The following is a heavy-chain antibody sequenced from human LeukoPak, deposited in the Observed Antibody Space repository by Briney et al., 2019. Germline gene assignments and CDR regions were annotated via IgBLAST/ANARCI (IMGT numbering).Heavy chain of an antibody. Sequence: AGGSLRLSCTASGFTFSNYCMHWVRQAPGKGLVWVSHINSDGSITSYADSVKGRFTISRANAKNTLYLQMNSLRAEDTAVYYCARDAVDTANAVWGQGTTVTVSS. D-gene: IGHD5-18*01. CDR1: GFTFSNYC. CDR3: ARDAVDTANAV. CDR2: INSDGSIT. V-gene: IGHV3-74*01. J-gene: IGHJ6*02.